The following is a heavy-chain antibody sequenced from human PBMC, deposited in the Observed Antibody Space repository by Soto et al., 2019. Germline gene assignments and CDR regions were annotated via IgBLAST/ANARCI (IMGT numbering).Heavy chain of an antibody. CDR2: IIPMFATP. CDR1: GGTFSTYA. V-gene: IGHV1-69*12. D-gene: IGHD2-15*01. Sequence: QDHLVQSGAAVKKPASSVKISCRSTGGTFSTYAFSWVRQAPGQGLEWMGGIIPMFATPIYAQKYQGRVTITADDSTSTAYMEVTSLRSNDTAVYFCARVEYDVVVMAGTSRGYLHAYHGMDVGGQGTSVTVSS. J-gene: IGHJ6*02. CDR3: ARVEYDVVVMAGTSRGYLHAYHGMDV.